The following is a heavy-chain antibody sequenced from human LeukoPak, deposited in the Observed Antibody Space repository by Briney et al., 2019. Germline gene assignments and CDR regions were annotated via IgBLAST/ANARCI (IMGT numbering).Heavy chain of an antibody. Sequence: GGSLILSCAASGFTFSSYTMSWVRQAPGKGLEWVSTITTSDGNTYYADSVKGRFTVSRDNSKNTLFLQMNSLRAEDTAVYYCAKDGGLWVSAHWGDSWGRGTLVTVSS. CDR2: ITTSDGNT. J-gene: IGHJ4*02. V-gene: IGHV3-23*01. CDR1: GFTFSSYT. D-gene: IGHD7-27*01. CDR3: AKDGGLWVSAHWGDS.